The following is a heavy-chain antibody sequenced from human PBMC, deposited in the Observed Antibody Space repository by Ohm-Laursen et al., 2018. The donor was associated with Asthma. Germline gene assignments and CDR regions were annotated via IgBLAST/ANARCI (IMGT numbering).Heavy chain of an antibody. CDR3: ARGGAYSSKPDY. CDR2: HNAGYGNT. CDR1: GYTLSSYA. V-gene: IGHV1-3*01. Sequence: SEYASYKASGYTLSSYAMHSVRQAPGQRLEWMGWHNAGYGNTKYSQKFQGRVTITRDTSASSAYMELSRLRSEDTAVYYCARGGAYSSKPDYWGQGTLVTVSS. D-gene: IGHD6-13*01. J-gene: IGHJ4*02.